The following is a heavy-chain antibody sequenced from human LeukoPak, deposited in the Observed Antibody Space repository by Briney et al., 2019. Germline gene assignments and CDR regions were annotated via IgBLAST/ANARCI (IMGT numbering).Heavy chain of an antibody. J-gene: IGHJ5*01. CDR3: ARDRLSGRTSLDS. CDR2: ISPDGSRT. CDR1: GLTFSSRW. D-gene: IGHD3-10*01. V-gene: IGHV3-74*01. Sequence: GGSLRLSCAASGLTFSSRWMHWVRQGPGKGLVWVARISPDGSRTTYADSVKGRFTISRDNAKNTLYVHMDTLRGEDTAVYFCARDRLSGRTSLDSWGQGTLVTVSS.